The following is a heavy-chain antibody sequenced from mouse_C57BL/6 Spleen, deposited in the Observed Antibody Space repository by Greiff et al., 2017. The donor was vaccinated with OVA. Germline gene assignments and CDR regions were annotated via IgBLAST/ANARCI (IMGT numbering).Heavy chain of an antibody. V-gene: IGHV1-69*01. CDR2: IDPSDSYT. CDR3: ARSSSYAMDY. CDR1: GYTFTSYW. J-gene: IGHJ4*01. Sequence: QVQLQQSGAELVMPGASVKLSCKASGYTFTSYWMHWVKQRPGQGLEWIGEIDPSDSYTNYNQKFKGKSTLTVDKSSSTAYMQLSSLTSEDSAVYYCARSSSYAMDYWGQGTSVTVSS. D-gene: IGHD1-1*01.